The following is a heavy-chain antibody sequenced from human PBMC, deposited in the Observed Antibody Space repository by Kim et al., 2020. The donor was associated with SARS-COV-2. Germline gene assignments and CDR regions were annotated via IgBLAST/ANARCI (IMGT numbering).Heavy chain of an antibody. CDR3: AIPGIPAAYYYGMDV. CDR1: GDTFSSYA. Sequence: SVKVSCKVSGDTFSSYAISWVRQAPGQGLEWMGGIIPIFGTANYAQKFQGRVTITADESTSTAYMELSSLSSEDTAVYNCAIPGIPAAYYYGMDVWGQGTTVTVSS. J-gene: IGHJ6*02. CDR2: IIPIFGTA. D-gene: IGHD2-2*01. V-gene: IGHV1-69*13.